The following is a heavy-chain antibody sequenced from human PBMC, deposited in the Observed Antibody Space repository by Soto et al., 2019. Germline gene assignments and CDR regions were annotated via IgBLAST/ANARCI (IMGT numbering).Heavy chain of an antibody. CDR3: ATFLGGARSYYAGQTYNYYNGMDV. D-gene: IGHD3-10*01. V-gene: IGHV1-69*13. J-gene: IGHJ6*02. CDR2: IIPVFGTA. CDR1: GGPYNSFA. Sequence: SVKVSCKASGGPYNSFAISWVGQAPGQGLEWIGGIIPVFGTATYAQKFKGRVTITAEESTSTAYMELSSLTSEDTAVYYCATFLGGARSYYAGQTYNYYNGMDVWGQGTTVTVSS.